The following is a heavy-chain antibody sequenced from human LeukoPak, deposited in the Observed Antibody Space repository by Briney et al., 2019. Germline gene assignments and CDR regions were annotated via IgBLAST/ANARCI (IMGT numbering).Heavy chain of an antibody. CDR2: ISAGGGST. V-gene: IGHV3-23*01. Sequence: GGSLRLSCAASGFTFSNYAMAWVRQAPGKGLEWVSAISAGGGSTYYADSVKGRFTISRDNSKNTLYLQMNSLRAEDTAVYYCASNRGVTPNWGQGTLVTVSS. J-gene: IGHJ4*02. CDR1: GFTFSNYA. CDR3: ASNRGVTPN. D-gene: IGHD3-3*01.